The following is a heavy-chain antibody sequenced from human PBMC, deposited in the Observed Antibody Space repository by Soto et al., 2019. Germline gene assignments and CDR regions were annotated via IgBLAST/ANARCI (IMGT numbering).Heavy chain of an antibody. J-gene: IGHJ5*02. D-gene: IGHD6-13*01. CDR3: ARHPERIAQIGWFDP. CDR2: ISSSSSTL. CDR1: GFTFSSYS. Sequence: RLSXXASGFTFSSYSMNWVRQAPGKGLEWVSYISSSSSTLYYADSVKGRFTISRYNAKNSLYLQMNSLRAEDTAVYYCARHPERIAQIGWFDPWGQGTLVTVS. V-gene: IGHV3-48*01.